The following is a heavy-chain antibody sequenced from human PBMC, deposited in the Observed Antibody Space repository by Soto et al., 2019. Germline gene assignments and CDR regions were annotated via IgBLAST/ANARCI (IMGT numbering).Heavy chain of an antibody. Sequence: QVQLVQSGAEVKKPGASVKVSCKASGYTFTSYAMHWVRQAPGQRLEWMGWINAGNGNTKYSQKFKGRVTITRDTSASTAYMELSSLRSEDTAVYYCARAAVAARPWLDYWGQGTLVTVSS. J-gene: IGHJ4*02. V-gene: IGHV1-3*01. D-gene: IGHD6-6*01. CDR2: INAGNGNT. CDR1: GYTFTSYA. CDR3: ARAAVAARPWLDY.